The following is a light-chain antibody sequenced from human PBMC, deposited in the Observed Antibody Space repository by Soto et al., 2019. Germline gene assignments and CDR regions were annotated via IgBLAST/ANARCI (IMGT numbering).Light chain of an antibody. Sequence: QSVLTQPPSVSGAPGQRVTISCTGSSSNIGAGYDVHWYQQLPGTSPKLLIYDDSNRPSGVPDRFSGSKSGTSASLAITGLQAEDEADYYCQSYDRSLSGVFGTGTKLTVL. CDR3: QSYDRSLSGV. CDR2: DDS. CDR1: SSNIGAGYD. J-gene: IGLJ1*01. V-gene: IGLV1-40*01.